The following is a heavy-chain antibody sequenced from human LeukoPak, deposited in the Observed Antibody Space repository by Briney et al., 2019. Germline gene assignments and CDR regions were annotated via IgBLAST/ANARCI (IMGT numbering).Heavy chain of an antibody. Sequence: GGSLRLSCAASGFIFSSYWMSWVRQAPGKGLEWVSSISGSGSGGSTYYADSVKGRFTISKDNSKNTLYLQMNSLRAEDTAVYYCAKSGYNRFDYWGQGTLLTVSS. CDR3: AKSGYNRFDY. J-gene: IGHJ4*02. CDR2: ISGSGSGGST. V-gene: IGHV3-23*01. CDR1: GFIFSSYW. D-gene: IGHD5-24*01.